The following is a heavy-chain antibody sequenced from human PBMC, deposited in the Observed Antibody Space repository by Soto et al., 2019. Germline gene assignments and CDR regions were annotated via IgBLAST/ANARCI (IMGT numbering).Heavy chain of an antibody. CDR3: AKDLSSQQQVNSHYYYGMDV. J-gene: IGHJ6*02. CDR1: GFTFSSNS. Sequence: GGSRRLSCAASGFTFSSNSMSWVRQDPGKGLEWVSSISGGGDNTYYADSVKGRFTISRDNSKTTLYLLMNSLRTEDTALYYCAKDLSSQQQVNSHYYYGMDVWGQGTTVTVSS. D-gene: IGHD6-13*01. CDR2: ISGGGDNT. V-gene: IGHV3-23*01.